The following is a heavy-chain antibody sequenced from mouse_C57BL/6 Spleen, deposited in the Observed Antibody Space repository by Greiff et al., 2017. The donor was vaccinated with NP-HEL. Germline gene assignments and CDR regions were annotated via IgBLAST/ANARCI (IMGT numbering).Heavy chain of an antibody. J-gene: IGHJ4*01. CDR3: ARQTVVEYYYAMDY. CDR2: IWTGGGT. Sequence: VQLQQSGPGLVAPSQSLSITCTVSGFSLTSYAISWVRQPPGKGLEWLGVIWTGGGTNYNSALKSRLSISKDNSKSQVFLKMNSLQTDDTARYYGARQTVVEYYYAMDYWGQGTSVTVSS. CDR1: GFSLTSYA. V-gene: IGHV2-9-1*01. D-gene: IGHD1-1*01.